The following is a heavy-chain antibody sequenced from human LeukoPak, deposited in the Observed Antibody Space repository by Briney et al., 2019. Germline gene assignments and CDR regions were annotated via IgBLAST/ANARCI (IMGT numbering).Heavy chain of an antibody. CDR3: ARSPKYPPVYDYVCGSYRPPTYYYYYYMDV. CDR2: IIPIFGTT. CDR1: GGTFTSYA. J-gene: IGHJ6*03. V-gene: IGHV1-69*05. Sequence: SVKVSCKASGGTFTSYAISWVRQAPGQGLEWMGRIIPIFGTTHSAQKFQGRVTITTDASTSTAYMELSSLRSEDTAVYYCARSPKYPPVYDYVCGSYRPPTYYYYYYMDVWGKGTTVTVSS. D-gene: IGHD3-16*02.